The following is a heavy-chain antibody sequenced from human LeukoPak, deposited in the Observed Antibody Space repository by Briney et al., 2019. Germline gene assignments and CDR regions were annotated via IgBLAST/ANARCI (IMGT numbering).Heavy chain of an antibody. CDR3: ARGLYSSSWPFDY. Sequence: PSETLSLTCTVSGGSISSGGYYWSWIRQHPGKGLEWIGYIYYSGSTYYNPSLKSRVTISVDTSKNQFSLKLSSVTAADTAVYYCARGLYSSSWPFDYWGQGTLVTVSS. J-gene: IGHJ4*02. V-gene: IGHV4-31*03. CDR2: IYYSGST. D-gene: IGHD6-13*01. CDR1: GGSISSGGYY.